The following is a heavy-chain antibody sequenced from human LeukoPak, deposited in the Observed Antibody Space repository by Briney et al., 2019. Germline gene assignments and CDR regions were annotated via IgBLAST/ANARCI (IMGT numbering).Heavy chain of an antibody. Sequence: GASVKVSCKASGYTFTTYYIHWVRQAPGQGLEWMGVINPGGGSTSLAQKFQARLTMTRDTSTSTVYMELSGLSSEDTAVYYCAREIVVVPSAMGFDPWGQGTLVTVSS. CDR1: GYTFTTYY. CDR2: INPGGGST. CDR3: AREIVVVPSAMGFDP. V-gene: IGHV1-46*01. D-gene: IGHD2-2*01. J-gene: IGHJ5*02.